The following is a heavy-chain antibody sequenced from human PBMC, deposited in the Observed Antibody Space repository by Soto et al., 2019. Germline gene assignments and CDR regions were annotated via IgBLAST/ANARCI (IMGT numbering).Heavy chain of an antibody. J-gene: IGHJ6*03. Sequence: SETLSLTCSVSDDSINSDKYYWGWIRQPPGKGLEWIGSIYYRGSAYYNPSLKSRVTISVDTSKNQFSLKLSSVTAADTAVYYCARIVVPAAMRHYYYYMDVWGKGTTVTVSS. D-gene: IGHD2-2*01. CDR2: IYYRGSA. CDR3: ARIVVPAAMRHYYYYMDV. CDR1: DDSINSDKYY. V-gene: IGHV4-39*01.